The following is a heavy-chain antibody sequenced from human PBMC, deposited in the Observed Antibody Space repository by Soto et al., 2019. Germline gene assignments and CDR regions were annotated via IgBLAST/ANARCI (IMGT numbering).Heavy chain of an antibody. J-gene: IGHJ4*02. D-gene: IGHD5-18*01. CDR2: IKSDGSGT. Sequence: EVQLVESGGGSIQPGGSLRLSCVASGFTFSSYWMHWVRQAPGKGLVWVASIKSDGSGTYYADTVEGRLTISRDNAKNRLYLQMDGLRAWDRALDYWPRGDSDRFDENGYLARHWGQGTLVTVSS. CDR3: PRGDSDRFDENGYLARH. V-gene: IGHV3-74*01. CDR1: GFTFSSYW.